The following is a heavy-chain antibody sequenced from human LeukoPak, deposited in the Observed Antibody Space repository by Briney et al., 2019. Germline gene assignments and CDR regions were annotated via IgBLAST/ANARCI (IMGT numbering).Heavy chain of an antibody. J-gene: IGHJ4*02. CDR2: IKSDGSIT. V-gene: IGHV3-74*01. CDR1: GFTFSSYW. Sequence: GGSLRLSCAASGFTFSSYWMSWVRQAPGKGLVWVSRIKSDGSITSHADSVKGRFTISRDNAKNTLYLQMNSLRVEDTAVYYCARGSSGSYAGYWGQGTLVTVSS. D-gene: IGHD1-26*01. CDR3: ARGSSGSYAGY.